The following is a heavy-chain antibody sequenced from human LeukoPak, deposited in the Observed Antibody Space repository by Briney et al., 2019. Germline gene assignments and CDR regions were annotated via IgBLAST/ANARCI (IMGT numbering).Heavy chain of an antibody. D-gene: IGHD3-16*01. CDR1: GGSISSYY. CDR2: IYSSGST. J-gene: IGHJ4*02. Sequence: ETLSLTCTVSGGSISSYYWSWIRQPAGRGLEWIGRIYSSGSTNYNPSLKSRVTMSVDTSKNQFALKLSSVAAADTAVYYCARGPLWELVLGYDYWGQGTLVTVSS. CDR3: ARGPLWELVLGYDY. V-gene: IGHV4-4*07.